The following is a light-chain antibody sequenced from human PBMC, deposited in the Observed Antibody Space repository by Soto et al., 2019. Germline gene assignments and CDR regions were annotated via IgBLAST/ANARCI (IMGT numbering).Light chain of an antibody. Sequence: DIQMTQSPSTLSGSVVDTVTITCLASQTISSWLAWYQQKPGKAPKLLIYKASTLKSGVPSRFSGSGSGTEFTLTISSLQPDDFATYYCQNYNSYSEAFGQGTKGDIK. CDR1: QTISSW. CDR2: KAS. J-gene: IGKJ1*01. CDR3: QNYNSYSEA. V-gene: IGKV1-5*03.